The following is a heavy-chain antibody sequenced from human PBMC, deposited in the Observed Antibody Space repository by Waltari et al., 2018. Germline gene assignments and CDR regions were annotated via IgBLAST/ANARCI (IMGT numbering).Heavy chain of an antibody. V-gene: IGHV3-23*04. Sequence: EVQLVESGGGLVQPGGSLRLSCAASGFTFSSYAMSWVRQAPGKGLEWVSAISGSGGSTYYADSVKGRLTISRDNSKNTLYLQMNSLRAEDTAVYYCAKALLPFAMIVVVHDYWGQGTLVTVSS. J-gene: IGHJ4*02. CDR2: ISGSGGST. CDR1: GFTFSSYA. D-gene: IGHD3-22*01. CDR3: AKALLPFAMIVVVHDY.